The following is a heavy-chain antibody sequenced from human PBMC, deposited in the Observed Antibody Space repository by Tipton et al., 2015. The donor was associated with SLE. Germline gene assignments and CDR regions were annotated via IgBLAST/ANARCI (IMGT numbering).Heavy chain of an antibody. J-gene: IGHJ1*01. D-gene: IGHD6-6*01. CDR3: ARERSSSFQH. CDR2: IYTSGST. Sequence: TLSLTCTVSGGSISSGSYYWSWIRQPAGKGLEWIGRIYTSGSTNYNPSLKSRVTISVDTSKNQFSLKLSSVTAADTAVYYCARERSSSFQHWGQGTLVTVSS. CDR1: GGSISSGSYY. V-gene: IGHV4-61*02.